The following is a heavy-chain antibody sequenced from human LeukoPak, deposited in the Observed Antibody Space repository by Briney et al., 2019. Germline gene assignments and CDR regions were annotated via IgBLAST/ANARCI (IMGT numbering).Heavy chain of an antibody. Sequence: GGSLRLSCAASGFTFSDHCMDWVRQAPGKGLEWVGRTRNKANSYTTEYAASVKGRFTISRDDSKNSLYLQMNSLKTEDTAVYYCARESLRFLEWAPEYYFDYWGQGTLVTVSS. CDR3: ARESLRFLEWAPEYYFDY. J-gene: IGHJ4*02. CDR1: GFTFSDHC. V-gene: IGHV3-72*01. CDR2: TRNKANSYTT. D-gene: IGHD3-3*01.